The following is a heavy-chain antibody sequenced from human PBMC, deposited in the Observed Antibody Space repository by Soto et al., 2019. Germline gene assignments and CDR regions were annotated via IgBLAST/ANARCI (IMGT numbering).Heavy chain of an antibody. V-gene: IGHV1-2*02. Sequence: ASVKVSCKASGYTFTGYYMHWVRQAPGQGLEWMGWINPNSGGTNYAQKFQGRVTMTRDTSISTAYMELRRLRSDDTAVYYCARDKGTIPTYYDILTGPGWFDPWGQGTLVTVSS. CDR2: INPNSGGT. J-gene: IGHJ5*02. D-gene: IGHD3-9*01. CDR1: GYTFTGYY. CDR3: ARDKGTIPTYYDILTGPGWFDP.